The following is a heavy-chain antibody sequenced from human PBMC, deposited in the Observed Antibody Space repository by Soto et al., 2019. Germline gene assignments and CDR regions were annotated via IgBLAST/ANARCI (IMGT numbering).Heavy chain of an antibody. D-gene: IGHD3-22*01. Sequence: QVQLVQSGAEVKKPGASVKVSCKASGGTFSSYAISWVRQAPGQGLEWMGGINPIFGTANYAQKFQGTVTITADESTSTDYTERSSLRYEDTAVYYCASPDYYVSSGPAKRDACDIWGQGTMVTVSS. CDR3: ASPDYYVSSGPAKRDACDI. V-gene: IGHV1-69*12. J-gene: IGHJ3*02. CDR2: INPIFGTA. CDR1: GGTFSSYA.